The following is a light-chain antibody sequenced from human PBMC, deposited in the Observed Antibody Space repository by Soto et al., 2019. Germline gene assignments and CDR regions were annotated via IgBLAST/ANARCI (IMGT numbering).Light chain of an antibody. CDR2: DAS. CDR1: QDISNY. CDR3: QKDGNLPLT. V-gene: IGKV1-33*01. Sequence: DIQMTQSPSSLSASVGDRVTITCQASQDISNYLTWYQQKLGKAAKLLIYDASNLETGVPLRFSGSGSGTEFTFTISSLQPEYISTYYCQKDGNLPLTFGGATKVEIK. J-gene: IGKJ4*01.